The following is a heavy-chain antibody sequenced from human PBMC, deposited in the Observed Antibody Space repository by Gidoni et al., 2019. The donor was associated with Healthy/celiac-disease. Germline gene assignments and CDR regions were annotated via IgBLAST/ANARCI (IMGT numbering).Heavy chain of an antibody. CDR2: ST. D-gene: IGHD3-22*01. CDR3: ARGPLYYDSSGGGFQH. Sequence: STYYNPSLKSRVTISVDRSKNQFSLKLSSVTAADTAVYYCARGPLYYDSSGGGFQHWGQGTLVTVSS. J-gene: IGHJ1*01. V-gene: IGHV4-30-2*01.